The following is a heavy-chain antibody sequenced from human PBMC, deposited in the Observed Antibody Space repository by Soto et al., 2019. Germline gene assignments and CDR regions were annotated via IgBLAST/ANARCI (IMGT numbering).Heavy chain of an antibody. CDR1: GFTIGSFG. J-gene: IGHJ4*02. CDR2: ISSSGSTI. D-gene: IGHD6-6*01. V-gene: IGHV3-48*02. CDR3: ARDRPYNQCGPGFDY. Sequence: GGSLRLSCAASGFTIGSFGMNWVRQAPGRGLEWVSYISSSGSTIYYADSVRGRFTISRDNARNSLFLQMHSLRDEDTAVYYCARDRPYNQCGPGFDYWGQGTLVTVSS.